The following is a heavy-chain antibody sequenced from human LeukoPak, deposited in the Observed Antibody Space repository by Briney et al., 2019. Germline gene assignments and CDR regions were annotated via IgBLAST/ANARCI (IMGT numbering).Heavy chain of an antibody. Sequence: GGSLRLSCAASGFTLSSYSMNWVRQAPGKGLERVPSISSSSSYIYYADSVKGRFTISRDNAKNSLYLQMNSLRAEDTAVFYCARDPSGLGYCSSTSCYTWGQGTLVTVSS. CDR3: ARDPSGLGYCSSTSCYT. CDR1: GFTLSSYS. J-gene: IGHJ5*02. D-gene: IGHD2-2*02. CDR2: ISSSSSYI. V-gene: IGHV3-21*01.